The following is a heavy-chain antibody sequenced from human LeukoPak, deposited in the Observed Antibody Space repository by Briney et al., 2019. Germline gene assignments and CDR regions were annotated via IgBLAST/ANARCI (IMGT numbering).Heavy chain of an antibody. J-gene: IGHJ6*03. CDR3: ARGAKKWELLRSYMDV. Sequence: ASVKVSCKASGYSFTTYGISWVRQAPGQGLEWMGMINPSGGSTSYAQKFQGRVTITADKSTSTAYMELSSLRSEGTAVYYCARGAKKWELLRSYMDVWGKGTTVTVSS. D-gene: IGHD1-26*01. CDR1: GYSFTTYG. CDR2: INPSGGST. V-gene: IGHV1-46*01.